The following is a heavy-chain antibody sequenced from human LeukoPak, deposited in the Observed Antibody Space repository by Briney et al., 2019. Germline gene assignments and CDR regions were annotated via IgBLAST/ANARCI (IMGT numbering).Heavy chain of an antibody. CDR2: IYYSGST. CDR3: ARRGYCSGGSCYSFDY. CDR1: GGSISDSY. J-gene: IGHJ4*02. Sequence: PSETLSLTCTVSGGSISDSYWSWIRQPPGKGLEYIGHIYYSGSTNYNPSLKSRVTILVDTSKNQFSLRLSSVTAADTAIYYCARRGYCSGGSCYSFDYWGQGTLVTVSS. V-gene: IGHV4-59*08. D-gene: IGHD2-15*01.